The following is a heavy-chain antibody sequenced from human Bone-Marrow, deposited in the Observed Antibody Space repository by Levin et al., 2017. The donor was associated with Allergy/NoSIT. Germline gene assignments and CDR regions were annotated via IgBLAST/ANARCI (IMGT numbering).Heavy chain of an antibody. CDR2: IYSTGRA. CDR1: GGSISSSSWS. CDR3: AVVPTAWFYFQY. D-gene: IGHD2-2*01. Sequence: PGGSLRLSCTVSGGSISSSSWSWGWIRQPPGKGLEWIGNIYSTGRANYNPSLKSRLTISVDTSKNQFSLNLSSVTAADTAVYYCAVVPTAWFYFQYWGQGTLVTVSS. V-gene: IGHV4-39*01. J-gene: IGHJ4*02.